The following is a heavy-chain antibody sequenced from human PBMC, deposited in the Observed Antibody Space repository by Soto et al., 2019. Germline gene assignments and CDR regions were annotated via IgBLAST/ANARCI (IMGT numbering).Heavy chain of an antibody. V-gene: IGHV1-8*01. CDR3: ARAPGYSGYYYYYMDV. CDR2: MNPNSGNT. D-gene: IGHD1-26*01. CDR1: GYTFTSYD. Sequence: ASVKVSCKASGYTFTSYDINWVRQATGQGLEWMGWMNPNSGNTGYAQKFQGRVTMTRNTSISTAYMELSSLRSEDTAVYYCARAPGYSGYYYYYMDVWGKGTTVTVSS. J-gene: IGHJ6*03.